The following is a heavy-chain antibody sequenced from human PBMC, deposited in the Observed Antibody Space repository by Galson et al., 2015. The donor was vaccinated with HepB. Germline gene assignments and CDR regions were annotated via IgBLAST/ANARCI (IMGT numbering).Heavy chain of an antibody. CDR1: GFTFSSYG. CDR2: IWYDGSNK. Sequence: SLRLSCAASGFTFSSYGMHWVRQAPGKGLEWVAVIWYDGSNKYYADSVKGRFTISRDNSKNTLYLQMNSLRAEDTAVYYCARDGGGLVRDAFDIWGQGTMVTVSS. J-gene: IGHJ3*02. V-gene: IGHV3-33*01. D-gene: IGHD3-16*01. CDR3: ARDGGGLVRDAFDI.